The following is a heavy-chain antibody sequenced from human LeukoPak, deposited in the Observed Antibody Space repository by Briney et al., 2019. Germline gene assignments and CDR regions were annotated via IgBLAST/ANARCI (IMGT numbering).Heavy chain of an antibody. J-gene: IGHJ5*01. Sequence: PSETLSLTCSVSGASISNDYWSWIRQPPGKGLEWIGYIHYSGTTNYNPSLESRVAIFDTSKNQFSLKLRSVTAADTAVYYCASLGGYCSGGSCYSGPWLDFWGQGTLVTVSS. D-gene: IGHD2-15*01. CDR1: GASISNDY. CDR2: IHYSGTT. V-gene: IGHV4-59*01. CDR3: ASLGGYCSGGSCYSGPWLDF.